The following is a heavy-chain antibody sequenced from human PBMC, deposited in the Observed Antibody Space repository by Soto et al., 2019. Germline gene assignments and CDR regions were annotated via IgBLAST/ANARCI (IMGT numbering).Heavy chain of an antibody. CDR2: ISSSSSYI. J-gene: IGHJ6*02. V-gene: IGHV3-21*01. D-gene: IGHD3-10*01. CDR1: GFTFSSYS. CDR3: ARARSGHSYYYGMDV. Sequence: GGSLRLSCAASGFTFSSYSMNWVRQAPGKGQEWVSSISSSSSYIYYADSGKGRFTISRDNAKNSLYLQMNSLRAEDTAVYYSARARSGHSYYYGMDVWGQGPTVTVSS.